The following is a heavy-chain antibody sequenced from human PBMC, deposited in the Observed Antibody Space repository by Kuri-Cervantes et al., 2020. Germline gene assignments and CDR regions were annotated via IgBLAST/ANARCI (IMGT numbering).Heavy chain of an antibody. CDR2: ISYDGSNK. J-gene: IGHJ5*01. Sequence: GESLKISCAASGFTFSSYAMHWVRQAPGKGLERVAVISYDGSNKYYADSVKGRFTISRDNSKNTLYLQMNSLRAEDTAVYYCAREGAGDSFDSWGQGTLVTVSS. D-gene: IGHD2-21*01. CDR3: AREGAGDSFDS. V-gene: IGHV3-30-3*01. CDR1: GFTFSSYA.